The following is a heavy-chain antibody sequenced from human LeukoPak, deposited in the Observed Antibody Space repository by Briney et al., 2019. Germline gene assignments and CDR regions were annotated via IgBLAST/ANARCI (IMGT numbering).Heavy chain of an antibody. CDR1: GGSFSGYY. D-gene: IGHD5-18*01. V-gene: IGHV4-34*01. Sequence: KPSETLSLTCAVYGGSFSGYYCSWIRQPPGKGLEWIGEINHSGSTNYNPSLKSRVTISVDTSKNQFSLKLSSVTAADTAVYYCARGLLRYSYGLKVWFDPWGQETLVTVSS. CDR3: ARGLLRYSYGLKVWFDP. CDR2: INHSGST. J-gene: IGHJ5*02.